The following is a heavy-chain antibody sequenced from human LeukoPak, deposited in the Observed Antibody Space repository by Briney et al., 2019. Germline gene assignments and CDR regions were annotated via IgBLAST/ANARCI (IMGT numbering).Heavy chain of an antibody. J-gene: IGHJ4*02. V-gene: IGHV4-39*01. D-gene: IGHD3-22*01. CDR1: GGSGSSSYC. Sequence: PSETLSLTCSVSGGSGSSSYCRAWIRQPPGKGLEWIGSINYSGNTYYKPSLKSRVTMSVDTSKNQFSLKVTSVTAADTAVYYCASWRFDTSSPLDWDLDYWGQGILVTVSS. CDR3: ASWRFDTSSPLDWDLDY. CDR2: INYSGNT.